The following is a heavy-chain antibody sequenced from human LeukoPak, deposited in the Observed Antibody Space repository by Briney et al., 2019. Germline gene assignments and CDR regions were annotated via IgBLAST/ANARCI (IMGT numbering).Heavy chain of an antibody. J-gene: IGHJ5*02. CDR1: GGAISSYY. CDR2: IYYSGST. Sequence: SETLSLTCSVSGGAISSYYWSWIRQPPGKGLEWIGYIYYSGSTNYNPSLKSRVTISVDTSKNQFSLNLSSVTAADTAVYYCARDHDYYDRSVSWFAPWGQGTLVTVSS. V-gene: IGHV4-59*01. D-gene: IGHD3-22*01. CDR3: ARDHDYYDRSVSWFAP.